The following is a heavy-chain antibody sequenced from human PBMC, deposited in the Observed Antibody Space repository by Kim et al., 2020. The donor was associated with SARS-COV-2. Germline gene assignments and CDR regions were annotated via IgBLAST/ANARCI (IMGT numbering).Heavy chain of an antibody. Sequence: ASVKVSCKVSENSLNDFSIHWVRQAPGKGLEWMGSLDPQDHKPVFAPNLRGRLTMTEDTSTHTAYMTLSGLRPEDTAVYFCAAVHQVAPDHDRQYYYYYGLDVWGQGTTVTVSS. CDR1: ENSLNDFS. J-gene: IGHJ6*02. CDR2: LDPQDHKP. CDR3: AAVHQVAPDHDRQYYYYYGLDV. V-gene: IGHV1-24*01. D-gene: IGHD3-10*01.